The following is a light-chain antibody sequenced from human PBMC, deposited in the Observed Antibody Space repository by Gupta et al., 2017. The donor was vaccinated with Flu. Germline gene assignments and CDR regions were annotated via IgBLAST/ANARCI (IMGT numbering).Light chain of an antibody. Sequence: SYVLTQPPSESVAPGQTATITCGGNNIGTKSVHWSQQKAAPAPVLLVYYDTDRPSGIPERFFCSNAGNTATPPTSKVEAGEEAYDYCQVWDRSSDLWVFGGGTKLTVL. CDR1: NIGTKS. CDR2: YDT. V-gene: IGLV3-21*02. CDR3: QVWDRSSDLWV. J-gene: IGLJ3*02.